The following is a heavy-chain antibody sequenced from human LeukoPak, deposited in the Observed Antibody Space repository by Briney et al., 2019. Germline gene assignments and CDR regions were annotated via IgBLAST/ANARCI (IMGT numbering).Heavy chain of an antibody. CDR2: ISYDGSNK. CDR1: GFTFSSYG. D-gene: IGHD2/OR15-2a*01. J-gene: IGHJ6*02. CDR3: GKDLVVTTVYYFYYGMDV. V-gene: IGHV3-30*18. Sequence: AGGSLRLSCAASGFTFSSYGMHWVRQAPGKGLEWVAVISYDGSNKYYADSVKGRFTISRDNSKNTLYLQKNSLRAEDTAVYYCGKDLVVTTVYYFYYGMDVRGQGTTVTVSS.